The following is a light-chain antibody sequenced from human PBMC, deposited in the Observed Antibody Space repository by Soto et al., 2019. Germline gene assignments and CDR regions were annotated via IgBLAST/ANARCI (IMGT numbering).Light chain of an antibody. J-gene: IGLJ1*01. V-gene: IGLV2-14*01. Sequence: SVLTQPASVCGSPGQSITISCTGTSSDAGGYDYVSWYQLHPGKAPNLMVFEVSNRPSGVSYRFSGSKSGNTASLTISGLQAEDEADYFCSTYSISTAYLFGTGTKVTV. CDR1: SSDAGGYDY. CDR2: EVS. CDR3: STYSISTAYL.